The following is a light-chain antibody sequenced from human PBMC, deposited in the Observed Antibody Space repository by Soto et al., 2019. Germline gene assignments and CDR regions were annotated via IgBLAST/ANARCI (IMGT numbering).Light chain of an antibody. Sequence: QSVLTQPPSVSGAPGQRVTISCTASGSNIGAAYDVHWYQQLPGKAPKLLIYANANRPSGVPDRFSASTSGTSASLAITGLQAEDEADYYCQSYASSLSGSVVFGGGTKLTVL. CDR2: ANA. J-gene: IGLJ2*01. CDR1: GSNIGAAYD. CDR3: QSYASSLSGSVV. V-gene: IGLV1-40*01.